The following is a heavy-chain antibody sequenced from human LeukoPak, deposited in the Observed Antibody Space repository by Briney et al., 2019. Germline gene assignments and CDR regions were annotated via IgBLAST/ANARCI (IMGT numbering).Heavy chain of an antibody. D-gene: IGHD6-19*01. CDR1: GGSISSSSYY. V-gene: IGHV4-39*01. J-gene: IGHJ5*02. Sequence: SETLSLTCTVSGGSISSSSYYWGWIRQPPGKGLEWIGSIYYSGSTYYNPSLKSRVTISVDTSKNQFSLKLSSVTAADTAVYYCARGVAGYNWFDPWAREPWSPSPQ. CDR2: IYYSGST. CDR3: ARGVAGYNWFDP.